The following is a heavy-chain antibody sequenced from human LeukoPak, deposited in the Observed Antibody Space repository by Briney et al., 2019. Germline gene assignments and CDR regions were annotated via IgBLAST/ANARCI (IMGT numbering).Heavy chain of an antibody. CDR3: ARTHTGYGDYITRFDP. CDR2: INHSGST. Sequence: TSETLSLTCAVYGGSFIGYYWSWIRQPPGKGLEWIGEINHSGSTNYNPSLKSRVTISVDTSKNQFSLKLSSVTAADTAVYYCARTHTGYGDYITRFDPWGQGTLVTVSS. D-gene: IGHD4-17*01. J-gene: IGHJ5*02. CDR1: GGSFIGYY. V-gene: IGHV4-34*01.